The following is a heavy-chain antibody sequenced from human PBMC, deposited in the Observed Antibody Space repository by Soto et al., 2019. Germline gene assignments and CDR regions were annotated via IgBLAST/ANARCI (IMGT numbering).Heavy chain of an antibody. V-gene: IGHV1-69*01. CDR2: IIPTFGTA. Sequence: QVQLVQSGAEVKKPGSSVKVSCKASGGTFSSYAISWVRQAPGQGLEWMGGIIPTFGTANYAQKFQGRVTITADESTSTAYMELSSLRSEDTAVYYCARVQRTDLGEYDSSGYPPPLFDYWGQGTLVTVSS. J-gene: IGHJ4*02. CDR3: ARVQRTDLGEYDSSGYPPPLFDY. CDR1: GGTFSSYA. D-gene: IGHD3-22*01.